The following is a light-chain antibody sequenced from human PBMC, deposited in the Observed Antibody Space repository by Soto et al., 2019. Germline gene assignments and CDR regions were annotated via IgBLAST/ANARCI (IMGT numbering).Light chain of an antibody. CDR3: QQYAYPPWT. Sequence: DTVLTQSPGTLSLSPGDRATLSCRARQSVTSTYLAWYQHSPGQAPRLLIYGASTRATGIPDRFSGSGSGTDFTLTISRLEPEDFAVYYCQQYAYPPWTFGHGTKVEIK. CDR1: QSVTSTY. CDR2: GAS. J-gene: IGKJ1*01. V-gene: IGKV3-20*01.